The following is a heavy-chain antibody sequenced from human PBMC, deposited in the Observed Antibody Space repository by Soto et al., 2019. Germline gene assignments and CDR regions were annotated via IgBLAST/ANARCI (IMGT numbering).Heavy chain of an antibody. CDR3: ARDSLALFDS. J-gene: IGHJ4*02. CDR2: IYSSGST. D-gene: IGHD5-12*01. CDR1: DGTVSSGSYY. V-gene: IGHV4-61*01. Sequence: LSLTCIFSDGTVSSGSYYWTWIRQPPGKGLEWIGSIYSSGSTLYNPSLKSRVIISVDTSMNQFSLKLSSVTAADTAVYYCARDSLALFDSWGQGTLVTVSS.